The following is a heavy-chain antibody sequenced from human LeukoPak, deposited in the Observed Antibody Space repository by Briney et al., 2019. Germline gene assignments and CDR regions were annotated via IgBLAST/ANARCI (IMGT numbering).Heavy chain of an antibody. V-gene: IGHV3-23*01. CDR3: AKSVVAATVFYYGMDV. J-gene: IGHJ6*02. CDR1: GFTFSSYA. Sequence: GGSLRLSCAASGFTFSSYAMSWVRQAPGKGLEWVSAISGSGGSTYYADSVKGRFTISRDNSKNTLYLQMNSLRAEDTAVYYCAKSVVAATVFYYGMDVWGQGTTVTVSS. D-gene: IGHD2-15*01. CDR2: ISGSGGST.